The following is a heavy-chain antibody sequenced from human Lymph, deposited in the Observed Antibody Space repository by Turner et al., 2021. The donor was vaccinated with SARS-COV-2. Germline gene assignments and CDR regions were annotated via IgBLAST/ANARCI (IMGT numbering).Heavy chain of an antibody. CDR2: TNPIFGIA. CDR3: ARDATGPLGY. D-gene: IGHD1-1*01. J-gene: IGHJ4*02. V-gene: IGHV1-69*10. CDR1: GGTFTTYA. Sequence: QVQLVQSGAEVMKPGSSVKVSCKASGGTFTTYAISWVRQAPGQGLGWLGGTNPIFGIANYAQKFQGRAKITADKFTSTAYMELSSLRSEDTAVYYCARDATGPLGYWGRGTLVTVSS.